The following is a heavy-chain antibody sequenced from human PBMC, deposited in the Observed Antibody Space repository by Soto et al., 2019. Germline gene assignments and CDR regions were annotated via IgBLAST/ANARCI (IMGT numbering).Heavy chain of an antibody. CDR3: AKALYGSSSPYYYGMDV. CDR2: ISGSGGAT. V-gene: IGHV3-23*01. J-gene: IGHJ6*02. CDR1: GFTFSSYA. Sequence: SLRLSCAASGFTFSSYAMTWVRQAPGKGLEWVSIISGSGGATYYADSVKGRFSISRDNSKNTLYLQMNSLRAEDTAVYFCAKALYGSSSPYYYGMDVWGQGTTVTVSS. D-gene: IGHD6-6*01.